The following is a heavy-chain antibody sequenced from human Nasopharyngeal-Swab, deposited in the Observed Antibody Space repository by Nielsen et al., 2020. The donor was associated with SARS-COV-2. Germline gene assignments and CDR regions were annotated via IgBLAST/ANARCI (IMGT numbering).Heavy chain of an antibody. D-gene: IGHD3-22*01. CDR2: ISSSGSTI. J-gene: IGHJ1*01. CDR1: GFTFSDYY. Sequence: LSLTCAASGFTFSDYYMSWIRQAPGKGLEWVSYISSSGSTIYYADSVKGRFTISRDNAKNSLYLQMNSLRAEDTAVYYCASGYYDSSGYVRHWGQGTLVTVSS. V-gene: IGHV3-11*04. CDR3: ASGYYDSSGYVRH.